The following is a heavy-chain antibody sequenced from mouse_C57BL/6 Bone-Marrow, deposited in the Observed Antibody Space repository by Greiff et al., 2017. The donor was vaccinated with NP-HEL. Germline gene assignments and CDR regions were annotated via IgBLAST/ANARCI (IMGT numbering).Heavy chain of an antibody. Sequence: QVQLQQSDAELVKPGASVKISCTVSGYTFTDHTIYWMKQRLEQGLVWIGYFYRSDGSTKYNEKFKGKATLTADKSSSTAYMQLNSLTSEDSAVYFCARPWLLLYAMDYWGQGTSVTVSS. D-gene: IGHD2-3*01. CDR3: ARPWLLLYAMDY. V-gene: IGHV1-78*01. CDR1: GYTFTDHT. CDR2: FYRSDGST. J-gene: IGHJ4*01.